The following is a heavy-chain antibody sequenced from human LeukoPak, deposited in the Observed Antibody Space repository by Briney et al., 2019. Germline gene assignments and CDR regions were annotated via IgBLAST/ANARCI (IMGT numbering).Heavy chain of an antibody. V-gene: IGHV4-31*03. CDR2: IYYSGST. D-gene: IGHD4-17*01. J-gene: IGHJ5*02. Sequence: SETLSLTCTVSGGSISSGGYYWSWIRQHPGKGPEWIGYIYYSGSTYYNPSLKSRVTISVDTSKNQFSLKLSSVTAADTAVYYCARDKETDYGDYNWFDPWGQGTLVTVSS. CDR1: GGSISSGGYY. CDR3: ARDKETDYGDYNWFDP.